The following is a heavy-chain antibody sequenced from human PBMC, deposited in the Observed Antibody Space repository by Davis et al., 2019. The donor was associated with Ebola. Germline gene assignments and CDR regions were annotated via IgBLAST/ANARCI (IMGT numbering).Heavy chain of an antibody. V-gene: IGHV4-61*01. CDR3: AREMTVPGVLRHGMDV. CDR2: IYYSGST. CDR1: GGSVSSGSYY. Sequence: MPSETLSLTCTVSGGSVSSGSYYWSWIRQPPGKGLEWIGYIYYSGSTNYNPSLKSRVTISVDTSKNQFSLKLSSVTAADTAVYYCAREMTVPGVLRHGMDVWGKGTTVTVSS. J-gene: IGHJ6*04. D-gene: IGHD3-16*01.